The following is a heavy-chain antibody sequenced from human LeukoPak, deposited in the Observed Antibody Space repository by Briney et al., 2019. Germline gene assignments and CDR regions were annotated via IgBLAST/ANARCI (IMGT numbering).Heavy chain of an antibody. Sequence: PSETLSLTCTVSGGSISSYYWSWIRQPPGKGLEWIGYIYTSGSTNYNPSLKRRVTISVDTSKNQFSLKLSSVTAADTAVYYCARHADYYDFWSGYSPTYNWFDPWGQGTLVTVSS. CDR2: IYTSGST. D-gene: IGHD3-3*01. CDR1: GGSISSYY. CDR3: ARHADYYDFWSGYSPTYNWFDP. V-gene: IGHV4-4*09. J-gene: IGHJ5*02.